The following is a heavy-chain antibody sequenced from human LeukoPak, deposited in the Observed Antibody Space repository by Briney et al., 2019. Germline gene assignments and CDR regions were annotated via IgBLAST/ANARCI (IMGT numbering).Heavy chain of an antibody. Sequence: GGSLRLSCEASGFTFSPYAVTWVRQAPGMGLEWVSFINSDGDIYYADSVKGRFSISRDNAKNSLYLQMNSLRSEDTAVYYCASRGDLSWFGALRHWSQGTRVTVSS. CDR3: ASRGDLSWFGALRH. CDR2: INSDGDI. V-gene: IGHV3-69-1*01. D-gene: IGHD3-16*02. J-gene: IGHJ4*02. CDR1: GFTFSPYA.